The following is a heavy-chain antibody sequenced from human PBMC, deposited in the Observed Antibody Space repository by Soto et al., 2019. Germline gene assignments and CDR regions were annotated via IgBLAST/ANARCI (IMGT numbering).Heavy chain of an antibody. J-gene: IGHJ5*02. V-gene: IGHV4-34*01. CDR1: GGSFSGYY. CDR3: ARGRAYYYGSGSYYGYWFDP. CDR2: INHSGST. Sequence: SETLSLTCAVYGGSFSGYYWSWIRQPPGKGLEWIGEINHSGSTNYNPSLKSRVTISVDTSKNQFSLKLSSVTAADTAVYYCARGRAYYYGSGSYYGYWFDPWGQGTLVTVSS. D-gene: IGHD3-10*01.